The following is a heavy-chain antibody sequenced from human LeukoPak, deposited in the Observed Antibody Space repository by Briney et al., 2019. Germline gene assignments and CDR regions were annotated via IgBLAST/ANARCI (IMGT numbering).Heavy chain of an antibody. CDR1: GFTFSSYS. J-gene: IGHJ5*02. CDR3: ARWFDP. Sequence: GGSLRLSCAASGFTFSSYSMNWVRQAPGKGLELVSSISNSSSYIYYADSLKGRFTFSRDNAKNSLYLQMNSLRAEDTAVYYCARWFDPWGQGTLVTVSS. CDR2: ISNSSSYI. V-gene: IGHV3-21*01.